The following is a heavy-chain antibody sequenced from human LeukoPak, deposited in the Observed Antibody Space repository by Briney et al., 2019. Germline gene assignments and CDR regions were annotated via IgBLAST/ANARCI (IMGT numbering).Heavy chain of an antibody. CDR2: INAGNGDT. CDR3: ARDLWFAKLENDAFDI. Sequence: ASVKVSCKASGYTFTSYAMHWVRQAPGQRLEWMGWINAGNGDTKYSQKFQGRVTITRDTSASTAYMELSSLRSEDTAVYYCARDLWFAKLENDAFDIWGQGTMVTVSS. J-gene: IGHJ3*02. V-gene: IGHV1-3*01. CDR1: GYTFTSYA. D-gene: IGHD3-10*01.